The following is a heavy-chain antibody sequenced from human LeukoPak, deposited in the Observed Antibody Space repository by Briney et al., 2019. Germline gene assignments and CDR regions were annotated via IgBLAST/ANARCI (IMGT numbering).Heavy chain of an antibody. CDR2: IKSKTDGGTT. J-gene: IGHJ5*02. V-gene: IGHV3-15*01. Sequence: GGSLRLSCAASGFTFSNAWMSWVRQAPGKGLEWVGRIKSKTDGGTTDYAAPVKGRFTISRDDSKNTLYLQMNSLKTEDTAVYYCTTAMYYGSGSYYGINGFDPWGQGTLVTVSS. D-gene: IGHD3-10*01. CDR1: GFTFSNAW. CDR3: TTAMYYGSGSYYGINGFDP.